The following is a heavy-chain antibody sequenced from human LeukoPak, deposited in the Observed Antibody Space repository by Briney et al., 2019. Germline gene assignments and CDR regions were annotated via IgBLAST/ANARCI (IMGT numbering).Heavy chain of an antibody. CDR2: ISGSGGST. Sequence: GGSLRLSCAASGFTFSSYGMSWVRQAPGKGLEWVSVISGSGGSTYYADSVKGRFTISRDNSKNTLYLQMNSLRAEDTAVYYCAKTAAAGPISDDYWGQGTLVTVSS. V-gene: IGHV3-23*01. CDR3: AKTAAAGPISDDY. CDR1: GFTFSSYG. J-gene: IGHJ4*02. D-gene: IGHD6-13*01.